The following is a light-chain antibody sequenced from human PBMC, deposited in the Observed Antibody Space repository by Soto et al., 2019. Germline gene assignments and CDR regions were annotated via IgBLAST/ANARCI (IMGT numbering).Light chain of an antibody. J-gene: IGLJ1*01. CDR2: DVT. Sequence: QSVLTQPAPLSGAPGQSITISCTGTSSDVGGYNYVSWYQQHPVKAPKLMIYDVTNRPSGVSDRFSGSKSGNTASLTISGLQAEDEADYYCSSYTSSSTPYVFGTGTKVTVL. CDR1: SSDVGGYNY. V-gene: IGLV2-14*01. CDR3: SSYTSSSTPYV.